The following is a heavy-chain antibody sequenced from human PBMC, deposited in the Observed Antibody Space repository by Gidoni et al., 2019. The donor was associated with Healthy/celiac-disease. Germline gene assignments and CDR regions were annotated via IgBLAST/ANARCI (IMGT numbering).Heavy chain of an antibody. J-gene: IGHJ4*02. CDR2: INPSGGST. D-gene: IGHD2-15*01. CDR3: ARASRIGGKDIDN. Sequence: QVQLVQSGAEVKKPGASVKLYCKATGYPYTSYYMHWVRQAPGQGLEWMGIINPSGGSTSYAQKFQGRVTMTRDTSTSTVYMELSSLRSEDTAVYYCARASRIGGKDIDNWGQGTMVTVSS. V-gene: IGHV1-46*01. CDR1: GYPYTSYY.